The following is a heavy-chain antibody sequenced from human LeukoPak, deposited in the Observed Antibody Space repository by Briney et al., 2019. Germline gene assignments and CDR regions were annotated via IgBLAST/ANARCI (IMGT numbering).Heavy chain of an antibody. V-gene: IGHV4-34*01. CDR1: GGSFSGYH. J-gene: IGHJ5*02. Sequence: SETLSLTCAVYGGSFSGYHWSWIRQPPGKGLEWIGEINHSGSTNYNPSLKSRVTISVDTSKNQFSLKLSSVTAADTAVYYCARVIGAYRFGEPSNWFDPWGQGTLVTVSS. CDR2: INHSGST. CDR3: ARVIGAYRFGEPSNWFDP. D-gene: IGHD3-10*01.